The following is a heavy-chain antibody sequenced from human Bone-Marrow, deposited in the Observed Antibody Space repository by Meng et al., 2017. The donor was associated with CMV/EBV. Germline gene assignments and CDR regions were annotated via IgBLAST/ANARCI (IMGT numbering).Heavy chain of an antibody. CDR3: ARDRGAVAAYGMDV. J-gene: IGHJ6*01. Sequence: GESLKISCAASGFTFSSYSMNWVRQAPGKGLEWVSSISSSSSYIYYADSVKGRFTISRDNAKNSLYLQMNSLRAEDTAVYYCARDRGAVAAYGMDVWGQGTTVNGAS. CDR1: GFTFSSYS. V-gene: IGHV3-21*01. D-gene: IGHD6-19*01. CDR2: ISSSSSYI.